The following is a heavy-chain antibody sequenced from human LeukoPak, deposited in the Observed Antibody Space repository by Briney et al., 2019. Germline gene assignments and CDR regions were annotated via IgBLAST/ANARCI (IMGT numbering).Heavy chain of an antibody. D-gene: IGHD5-18*01. Sequence: GGSLRLSCTASGFTLGSHDMHWVRQIPGQGLEWVAVVSSGFHAFFADSVQGRFTVSREGARNSLYLQMNSLRAGDTAVYYCVREARGYHYTYFDYWGQGTLVTVSS. CDR3: VREARGYHYTYFDY. V-gene: IGHV3-13*01. J-gene: IGHJ4*02. CDR2: VSSGFHA. CDR1: GFTLGSHD.